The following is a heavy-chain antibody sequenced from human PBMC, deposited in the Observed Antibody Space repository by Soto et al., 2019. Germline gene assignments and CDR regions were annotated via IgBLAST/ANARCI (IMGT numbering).Heavy chain of an antibody. D-gene: IGHD4-17*01. CDR3: GRAKYGAFDAY. Sequence: VQSGDEVKQPGASVTVSCKASGYTFTSYGINWVRKAHGHGLEWVGWVSGYNGDTYYAQKFQDRVTMTKDGGTTTAYLELRSLRSYDSAVYYCGRAKYGAFDAYWGQGTLVSV. CDR1: GYTFTSYG. CDR2: VSGYNGDT. V-gene: IGHV1-18*01. J-gene: IGHJ4*02.